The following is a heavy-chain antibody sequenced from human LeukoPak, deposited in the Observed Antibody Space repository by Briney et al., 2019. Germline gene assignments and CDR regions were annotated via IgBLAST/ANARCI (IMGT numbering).Heavy chain of an antibody. J-gene: IGHJ4*02. CDR2: MNPNSGNT. Sequence: ASVKVSCKASGYTFTSYDINWVRQATGQGLEWMGWMNPNSGNTGYAQKFQGRVTMTRNTSISTAYMELSSLRSEDTAVCYCARGCYTMVRGVNYFDYWGQGTLVTVSS. V-gene: IGHV1-8*01. D-gene: IGHD3-10*01. CDR1: GYTFTSYD. CDR3: ARGCYTMVRGVNYFDY.